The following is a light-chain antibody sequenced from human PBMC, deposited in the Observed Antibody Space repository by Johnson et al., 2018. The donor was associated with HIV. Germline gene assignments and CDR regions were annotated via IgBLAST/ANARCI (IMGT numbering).Light chain of an antibody. CDR1: SSNIGNNY. CDR3: GTWDSSLSAPGYV. CDR2: DNN. Sequence: QSVLSQPPSVSAAPGQKVTISCSRSSSNIGNNYVSWYQQLPGRAPKLLIYDNNQRPLGIPARFSGSKSGTSATLGITGLQTGDEADYYCGTWDSSLSAPGYVFGTGTKVTVL. V-gene: IGLV1-51*01. J-gene: IGLJ1*01.